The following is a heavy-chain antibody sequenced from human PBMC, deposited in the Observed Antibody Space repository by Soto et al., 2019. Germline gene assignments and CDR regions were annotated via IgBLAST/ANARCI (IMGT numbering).Heavy chain of an antibody. CDR3: TRSITGTTSSDY. V-gene: IGHV3-72*01. CDR2: SRDKGNSYST. J-gene: IGHJ4*02. D-gene: IGHD1-7*01. Sequence: EVQLVESGGGLVQPGGSLRLSCAASGFTFSDYYIDWVRQAPGKGLEWVGRSRDKGNSYSTDYAASVKGRFTISRAASKNSLFLQINRLKTEDTALYYCTRSITGTTSSDYWGQGTLVTVSS. CDR1: GFTFSDYY.